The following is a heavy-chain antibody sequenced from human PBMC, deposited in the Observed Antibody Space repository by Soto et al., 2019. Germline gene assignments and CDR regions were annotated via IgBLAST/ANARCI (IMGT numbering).Heavy chain of an antibody. CDR3: AKRRGAGGHFDY. J-gene: IGHJ4*02. Sequence: GGSLRLSCAASGFTFSSYAMGWVRQGPGKGLEGVAVVSIGGSTHYADSVRGRFTISRDNSKNTLSLQMNSLTAEDTAVYFCAKRRGAGGHFDYWGQGALVTVSS. CDR2: VSIGGST. D-gene: IGHD2-15*01. CDR1: GFTFSSYA. V-gene: IGHV3-23*01.